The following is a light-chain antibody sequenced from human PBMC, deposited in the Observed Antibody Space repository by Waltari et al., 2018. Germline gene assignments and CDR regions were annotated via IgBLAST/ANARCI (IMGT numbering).Light chain of an antibody. CDR2: AAS. CDR3: QQTYSTPQT. J-gene: IGKJ2*01. Sequence: DIQMTPSPYSLSASVGARVTITCRASQSIRNHLNWYQQKPGKAPKLLIYAASSLQGGVPSRFSGSGSGTDFTLTISSLQPEDFATYYCQQTYSTPQTFGQGTTLEIK. CDR1: QSIRNH. V-gene: IGKV1-39*01.